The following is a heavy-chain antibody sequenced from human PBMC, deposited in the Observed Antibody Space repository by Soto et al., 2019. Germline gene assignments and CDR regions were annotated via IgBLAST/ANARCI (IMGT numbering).Heavy chain of an antibody. V-gene: IGHV3-23*01. CDR3: AKVSSSWYAGFFDL. D-gene: IGHD6-13*01. CDR2: LSDSGGSI. J-gene: IGHJ4*02. CDR1: GFTFRGHA. Sequence: PWVSLRLPYTAVGFTFRGHAMTWVRQAPGKGLEWVSGLSDSGGSIYYADSVKGRFTISRDNSMNTLYLQMNTLRAEDTAIYYCAKVSSSWYAGFFDLCGQGTLVTVSS.